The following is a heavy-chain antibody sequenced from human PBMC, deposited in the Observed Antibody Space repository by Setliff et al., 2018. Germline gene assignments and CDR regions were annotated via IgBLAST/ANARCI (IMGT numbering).Heavy chain of an antibody. Sequence: GGSLRLSCAASGFTFSTYWMSWVRQAPGKGLEWVANINQYGSEKYYVDSVKGRFTISRDNAKKSPDLQMNSLRVDDTAVYYCARPGRSNYWDSFDYWGQGILVTVSS. CDR2: INQYGSEK. D-gene: IGHD3-10*01. CDR3: ARPGRSNYWDSFDY. V-gene: IGHV3-7*01. CDR1: GFTFSTYW. J-gene: IGHJ4*02.